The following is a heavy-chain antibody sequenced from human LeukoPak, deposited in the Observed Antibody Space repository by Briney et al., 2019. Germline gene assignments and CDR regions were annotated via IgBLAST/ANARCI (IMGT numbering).Heavy chain of an antibody. CDR2: INHSGST. CDR3: ARPYDYVWGRYRYFDY. CDR1: GGSFSGYY. Sequence: SETLSLTCAVYGGSFSGYYWSWIRQPPGKGLEWIGEINHSGSTNYSPSLKSRVTISVDTSKNQFSLKLSSVTAADTAVYYCARPYDYVWGRYRYFDYWGQGTLVTVSS. V-gene: IGHV4-34*01. D-gene: IGHD3-16*02. J-gene: IGHJ4*02.